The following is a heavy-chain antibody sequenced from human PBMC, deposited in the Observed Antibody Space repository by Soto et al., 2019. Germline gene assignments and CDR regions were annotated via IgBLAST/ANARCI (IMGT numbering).Heavy chain of an antibody. Sequence: XVKVSCKASSYIFTSYGINWVRQAPGQGLEWVGWIXIYNYXTQYAQKLQDXXTMTTDTXXSTDYMELRSLRDEDTAMYYCARTGDNYYYFDFWGQGTPVTVSS. V-gene: IGHV1-18*01. J-gene: IGHJ4*02. D-gene: IGHD1-1*01. CDR3: ARTGDNYYYFDF. CDR2: IXIYNYXT. CDR1: SYIFTSYG.